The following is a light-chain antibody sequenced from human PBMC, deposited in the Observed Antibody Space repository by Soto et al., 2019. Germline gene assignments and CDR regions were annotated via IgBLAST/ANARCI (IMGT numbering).Light chain of an antibody. CDR2: AAS. Sequence: IQMTQYQSYLSASVGDRVTITCRASQSITTYLNWYRQKPGKAPKLLIYAASSLQSGVPSRFSGSGSETEFTLSISSLQPEDFATYFCQQIYSAPLTFGGGTKVDIK. CDR1: QSITTY. J-gene: IGKJ4*01. CDR3: QQIYSAPLT. V-gene: IGKV1-39*01.